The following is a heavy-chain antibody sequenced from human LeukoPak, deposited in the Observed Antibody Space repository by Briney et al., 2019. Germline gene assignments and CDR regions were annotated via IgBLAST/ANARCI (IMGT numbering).Heavy chain of an antibody. J-gene: IGHJ3*02. D-gene: IGHD6-19*01. CDR2: ISSSSSYI. CDR1: GFTFSSYS. V-gene: IGHV3-21*01. CDR3: ARNSGWYGDPDAFDI. Sequence: GGSLRLSCAASGFTFSSYSMNWVRQAPGKGLEWVSSISSSSSYIYYADSVKGRFTISRDNAKNSLYLQMNSLRAEDTAVYYCARNSGWYGDPDAFDIWGQGTMVTVSS.